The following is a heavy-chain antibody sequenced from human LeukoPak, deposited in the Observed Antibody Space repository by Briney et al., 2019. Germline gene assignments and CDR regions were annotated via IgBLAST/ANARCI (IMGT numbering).Heavy chain of an antibody. CDR1: GGTFSSYA. V-gene: IGHV1-69*01. D-gene: IGHD2-2*01. CDR3: ARSPRPYCSSTSCPYYFDY. Sequence: SVKVSCKASGGTFSSYAISWVRQAPGQGLEWKGGIIPIFGTANYAQKFQGRVTITADESTSTAYMELSSLRSEDTAVYYCARSPRPYCSSTSCPYYFDYWGQGTLVTVSS. CDR2: IIPIFGTA. J-gene: IGHJ4*02.